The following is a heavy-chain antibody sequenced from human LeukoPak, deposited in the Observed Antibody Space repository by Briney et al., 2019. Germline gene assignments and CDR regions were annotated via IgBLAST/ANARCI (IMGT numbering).Heavy chain of an antibody. D-gene: IGHD2-15*01. Sequence: GSLRLSCAASGFTFSSYSMNWVRQAPGKGLEWVSSISSSSSYIYYADSVKGRFTISIDNSKDTVYLQINSLRADDTAVYYCARAHTDGATYFSYWGLGTLVTVSS. V-gene: IGHV3-21*04. CDR3: ARAHTDGATYFSY. CDR1: GFTFSSYS. J-gene: IGHJ4*02. CDR2: ISSSSSYI.